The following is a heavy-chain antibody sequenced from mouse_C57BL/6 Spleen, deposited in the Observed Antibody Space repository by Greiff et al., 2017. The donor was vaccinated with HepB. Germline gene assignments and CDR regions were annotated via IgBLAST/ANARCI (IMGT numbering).Heavy chain of an antibody. V-gene: IGHV1-14*01. CDR3: ANMITFAWFAY. J-gene: IGHJ3*01. Sequence: EVKLVESGPELVKPGASVKMSCKASGYTCTSYVMHWVKQKPGQGLEWIGYIYPYNDGTKYNEKFKGKATLTSDKSSSTAYMELSSLTSEDSAVYYCANMITFAWFAYWGQGTLVTVSA. CDR2: IYPYNDGT. CDR1: GYTCTSYV. D-gene: IGHD2-4*01.